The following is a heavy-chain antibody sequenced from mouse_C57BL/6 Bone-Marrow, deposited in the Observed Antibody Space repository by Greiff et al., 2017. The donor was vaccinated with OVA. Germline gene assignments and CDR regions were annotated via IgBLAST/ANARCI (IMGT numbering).Heavy chain of an antibody. D-gene: IGHD2-12*01. J-gene: IGHJ3*01. V-gene: IGHV5-4*01. CDR1: GFTFSSYA. CDR2: ISDGGSYT. CDR3: ARGLYSPFAY. Sequence: EVQGVESGGGLVKPGGSLKLSCAASGFTFSSYAMSWVRQTPEKRLEWVATISDGGSYTYYPDNVKGRFTISRDNAKNNLYLQMSHLKSEDTAMYYCARGLYSPFAYWGQGTLVTVSA.